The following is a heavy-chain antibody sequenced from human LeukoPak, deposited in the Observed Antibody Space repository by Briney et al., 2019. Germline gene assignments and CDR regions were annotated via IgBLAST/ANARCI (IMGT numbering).Heavy chain of an antibody. CDR3: AKVGIFGVVILFDY. CDR2: ISGSGGST. D-gene: IGHD3-3*01. J-gene: IGHJ4*02. Sequence: PGGSLRLSCAASGFTFSSYAMSWVRQAPGKGLEWVSAISGSGGSTYYADSVKGRFTISRDNSKNTLCLQMNSLRAEDTAVYYCAKVGIFGVVILFDYWGQGTLVTVSS. V-gene: IGHV3-23*01. CDR1: GFTFSSYA.